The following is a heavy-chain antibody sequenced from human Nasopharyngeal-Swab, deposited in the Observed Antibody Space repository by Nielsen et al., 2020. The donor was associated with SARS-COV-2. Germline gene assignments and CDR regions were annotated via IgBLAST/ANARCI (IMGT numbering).Heavy chain of an antibody. CDR3: VASQWGEYFDY. D-gene: IGHD3-16*01. J-gene: IGHJ4*02. CDR2: FDPEDGET. V-gene: IGHV1-24*01. Sequence: ASVKVSCKVSGSTLTEISMHWVRQAHGRGLEWMGGFDPEDGETIYAQKFQGRVTMTEDTSIDTAYMELRSLRSEDTAVYYCVASQWGEYFDYWGQGTLVSVSS. CDR1: GSTLTEIS.